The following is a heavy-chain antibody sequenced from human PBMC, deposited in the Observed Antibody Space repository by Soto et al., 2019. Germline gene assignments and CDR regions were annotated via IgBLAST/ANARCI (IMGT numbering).Heavy chain of an antibody. J-gene: IGHJ4*02. Sequence: PGGSLRLSCAASGFTFSSYAMSWVRQAPGKGLEWVSAISGSGGSTYYADSVKGRFTISRDNSKNTLYLQMNSLRAEDTAVYYCAKAHPLGYCSSTSCYLNYFDYWGQG. CDR3: AKAHPLGYCSSTSCYLNYFDY. V-gene: IGHV3-23*01. CDR1: GFTFSSYA. D-gene: IGHD2-2*01. CDR2: ISGSGGST.